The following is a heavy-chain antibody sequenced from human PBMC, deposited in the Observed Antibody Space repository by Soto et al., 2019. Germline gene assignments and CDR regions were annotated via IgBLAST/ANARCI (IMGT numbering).Heavy chain of an antibody. CDR1: GFNVTNTY. J-gene: IGHJ3*02. V-gene: IGHV3-53*01. CDR2: IYRGFST. Sequence: GGSLRLSCAVSGFNVTNTYMSWVRQAPGKGLEWVSVIYRGFSTFYADSVKGRFTVSRDDSKNTVSLQMNSLRAEDTAVYYCARDRSNSSRDDSFDIWGQGTMVTVSS. D-gene: IGHD6-6*01. CDR3: ARDRSNSSRDDSFDI.